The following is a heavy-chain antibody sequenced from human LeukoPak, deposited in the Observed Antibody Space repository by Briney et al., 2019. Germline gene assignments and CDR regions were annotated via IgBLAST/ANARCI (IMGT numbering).Heavy chain of an antibody. J-gene: IGHJ4*02. Sequence: GGSLRLSCAASGFTFSSYWMSWVRQAPGKGLEWVANIKQDGSEKYYVDSVKGRFTISRDNAENSLYLQMNSLRAEDTAVYYCASPHYYGSGSYEQFDYWGQGTLVTVSS. CDR2: IKQDGSEK. CDR3: ASPHYYGSGSYEQFDY. V-gene: IGHV3-7*01. CDR1: GFTFSSYW. D-gene: IGHD3-10*01.